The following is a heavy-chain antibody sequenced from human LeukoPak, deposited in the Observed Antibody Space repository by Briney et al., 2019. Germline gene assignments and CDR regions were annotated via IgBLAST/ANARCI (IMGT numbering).Heavy chain of an antibody. J-gene: IGHJ4*02. Sequence: PSETLSLTCTVSGGSIISDYWTWIRQPAGKGLEWIGQIYSTGSTNYNPSLKSRVTMSVDTSRNQFSLMLSSVTAADTAVYYCARTQYSSSVLFASWGQGTLVTVSS. V-gene: IGHV4-4*07. CDR3: ARTQYSSSVLFAS. D-gene: IGHD6-6*01. CDR2: IYSTGST. CDR1: GGSIISDY.